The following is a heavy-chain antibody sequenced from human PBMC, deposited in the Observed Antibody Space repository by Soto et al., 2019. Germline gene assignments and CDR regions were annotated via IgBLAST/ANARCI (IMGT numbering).Heavy chain of an antibody. J-gene: IGHJ4*02. CDR3: GGIAVAD. CDR1: GGSFSDYY. V-gene: IGHV4-34*01. CDR2: INHSGST. Sequence: QVQLQQWGAGLLKPSETLSLTCGVYGGSFSDYYWSWIRQPPGKGLEWIGDINHSGSTNYNPSLKRRVTISVDTSKNQSSLKLSSVTAADTAVYYCGGIAVADWGLGTLVTVSS. D-gene: IGHD6-19*01.